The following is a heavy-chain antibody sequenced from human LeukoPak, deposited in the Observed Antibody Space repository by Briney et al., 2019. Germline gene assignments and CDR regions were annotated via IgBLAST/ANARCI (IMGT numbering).Heavy chain of an antibody. D-gene: IGHD2-2*01. J-gene: IGHJ5*02. CDR2: ISYDGNNK. V-gene: IGHV3-30*18. Sequence: GGSLRPSCAASGFTFSEYGMHWVRQAPGKGLEWVALISYDGNNKYHADSVKGRFTISRDNSKNMLYLHMNNLRPGDTAAYYCAKDPYQLLSPALNGAPYNWSDPWGQGTLVSVSS. CDR1: GFTFSEYG. CDR3: AKDPYQLLSPALNGAPYNWSDP.